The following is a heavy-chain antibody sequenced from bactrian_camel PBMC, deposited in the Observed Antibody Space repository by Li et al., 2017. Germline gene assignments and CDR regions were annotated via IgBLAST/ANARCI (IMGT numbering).Heavy chain of an antibody. CDR3: AKTGDGGSWGEYDF. V-gene: IGHV3S35*01. J-gene: IGHJ4*01. CDR2: IYTGGGTT. Sequence: VQLVESGGGLVQPGGSPRLSCAASGFTFSAFAMSWVRQAPGKEREGVAYIYTGGGTTVYADSVKGRFTISRDNAKNTVDLQLNSLKTEDMAMYYCAKTGDGGSWGEYDFWGQGTQVTVS. D-gene: IGHD6*01. CDR1: GFTFSAFA.